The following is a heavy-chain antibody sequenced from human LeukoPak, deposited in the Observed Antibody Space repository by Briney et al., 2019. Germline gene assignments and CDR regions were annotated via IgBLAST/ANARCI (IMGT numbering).Heavy chain of an antibody. CDR3: ASGHGNAYYYYYYMDV. CDR1: GFTVSSNY. D-gene: IGHD4-23*01. V-gene: IGHV3-53*01. J-gene: IGHJ6*03. Sequence: PGGSLRLSCAASGFTVSSNYMSWVRQAPGKGLEWVSVIYSGGSTYYADSVKGRFTISRDNSKNTLYLQMNSLRAEDTAVYHCASGHGNAYYYYYYMDVWGKGTTVTVSS. CDR2: IYSGGST.